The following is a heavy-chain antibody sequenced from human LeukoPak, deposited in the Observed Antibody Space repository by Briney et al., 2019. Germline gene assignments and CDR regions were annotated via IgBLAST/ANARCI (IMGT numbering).Heavy chain of an antibody. D-gene: IGHD3-10*01. J-gene: IGHJ4*02. V-gene: IGHV3-21*01. CDR3: ARASSGSYYYFDY. Sequence: GGSLRLSCAASGFTFSSYSMNWVRQAPGKGLEWVSSISSSSSYIYYADSVKGRFTISRDNAKNSLYLQMNSLRAEDTAVYYCARASSGSYYYFDYWGQGTLVTVSS. CDR2: ISSSSSYI. CDR1: GFTFSSYS.